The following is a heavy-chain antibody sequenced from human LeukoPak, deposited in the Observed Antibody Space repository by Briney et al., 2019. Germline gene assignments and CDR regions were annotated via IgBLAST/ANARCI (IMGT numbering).Heavy chain of an antibody. Sequence: SETLSLTCAVYGGSFSGYYWSWIRQPPGKGLEWIGEINHSGSTNYNPSLKSRVTISVDTSKNQFSLKLSSVTAADTAVYYCARLGIAAHFDYWGQGTLVTVSS. V-gene: IGHV4-34*01. J-gene: IGHJ4*02. CDR1: GGSFSGYY. CDR2: INHSGST. CDR3: ARLGIAAHFDY. D-gene: IGHD6-25*01.